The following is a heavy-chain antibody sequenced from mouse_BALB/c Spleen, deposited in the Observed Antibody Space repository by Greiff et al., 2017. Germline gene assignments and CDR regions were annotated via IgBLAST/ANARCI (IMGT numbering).Heavy chain of an antibody. Sequence: EVQGVESGGGLVQPGGSRKLSCAASGFTFSSFGMHWVRQAPEKGLEWVAYISSGSSTIYYADTVKGRFTISRDNPKNTLFLQMTSLRSEDTAMYYCARSGKPMDYWGQGTSVTVSS. J-gene: IGHJ4*01. CDR2: ISSGSSTI. V-gene: IGHV5-17*02. CDR1: GFTFSSFG. CDR3: ARSGKPMDY. D-gene: IGHD1-1*01.